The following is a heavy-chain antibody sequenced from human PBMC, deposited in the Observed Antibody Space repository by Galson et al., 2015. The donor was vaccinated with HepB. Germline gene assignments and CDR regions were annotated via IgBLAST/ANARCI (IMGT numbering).Heavy chain of an antibody. Sequence: LSLTCTVSGGSISSYYWSWIRQPPGKGLEWIGYIYYSGSTNYNPSLKSRVTISVDTSKNQFSLKLSSVTAADTAVYYCASAHNTYYYELHWGQGTLVTVSS. CDR3: ASAHNTYYYELH. J-gene: IGHJ4*02. V-gene: IGHV4-59*01. D-gene: IGHD3-22*01. CDR2: IYYSGST. CDR1: GGSISSYY.